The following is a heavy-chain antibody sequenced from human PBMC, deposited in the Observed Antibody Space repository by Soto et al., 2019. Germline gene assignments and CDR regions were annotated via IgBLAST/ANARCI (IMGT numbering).Heavy chain of an antibody. CDR3: ARGVSSCSGGSCYLGPLDY. CDR2: INHSGST. D-gene: IGHD2-15*01. CDR1: GGSFSGYY. Sequence: QVQLQQWGAGLLKPSETLSLTCAVYGGSFSGYYWSWIRQPPGKGLEWIGEINHSGSTNYNPSLKSRVTISVDTSKNQFSLKLSSVTAADTAVNYCARGVSSCSGGSCYLGPLDYWGQGTLVTVSS. J-gene: IGHJ4*02. V-gene: IGHV4-34*01.